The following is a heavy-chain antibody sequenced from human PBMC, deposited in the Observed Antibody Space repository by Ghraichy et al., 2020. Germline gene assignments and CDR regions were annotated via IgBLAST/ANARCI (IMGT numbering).Heavy chain of an antibody. V-gene: IGHV3-9*01. D-gene: IGHD6-13*01. CDR1: GFTFDDYA. CDR3: AKSTGYSSSWYVFDPFDY. CDR2: ISWNSGSI. Sequence: GGSLRLSCAASGFTFDDYAMHWVRQAPGKGLEWVSGISWNSGSIGYADSVKGRFTISRDNAKNSLYLQMNSLRAEDTALYYCAKSTGYSSSWYVFDPFDYWGQGTLVTVSS. J-gene: IGHJ4*02.